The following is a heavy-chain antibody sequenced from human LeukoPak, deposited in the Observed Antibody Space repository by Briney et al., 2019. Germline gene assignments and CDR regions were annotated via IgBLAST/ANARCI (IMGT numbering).Heavy chain of an antibody. CDR2: INHSGST. CDR1: GGSFSGYY. Sequence: PSETLSLTCAVYGGSFSGYYWSWIRQPPGKGLEWIGEINHSGSTNYNPSLKSRVTISVDTSKNQFSLKLSSVTAADTAVYYCAREVYDILTGYHLDYWGQGTLVTVSS. J-gene: IGHJ4*02. V-gene: IGHV4-34*01. CDR3: AREVYDILTGYHLDY. D-gene: IGHD3-9*01.